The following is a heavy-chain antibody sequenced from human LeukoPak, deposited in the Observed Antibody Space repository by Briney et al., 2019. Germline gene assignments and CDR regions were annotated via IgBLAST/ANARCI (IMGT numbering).Heavy chain of an antibody. CDR3: VKFRVAAGYNWFDP. D-gene: IGHD6-13*01. V-gene: IGHV3-23*01. CDR2: ISGSGGST. Sequence: QPGGSLRLSCAASGFTFSSYAMSWVRQAPGKGLEWVSAISGSGGSTYYADSVKGRFTISRDNSKNTLYLQMNSLRAEDTAVYYCVKFRVAAGYNWFDPWGQGTQVTVSS. CDR1: GFTFSSYA. J-gene: IGHJ5*02.